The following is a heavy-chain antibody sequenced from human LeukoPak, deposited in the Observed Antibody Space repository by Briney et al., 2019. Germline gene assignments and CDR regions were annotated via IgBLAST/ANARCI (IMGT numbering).Heavy chain of an antibody. CDR3: ARLRRVGATPFDY. Sequence: SETLSLTCIVSGYSISSVYYWGWIRQPPGRGLEWIGSIYHSGSTYYNPSLKSRVTISVDASKNQFSLKLSSVTAADTAMYYCARLRRVGATPFDYWGQGTLVTVSS. D-gene: IGHD1-26*01. V-gene: IGHV4-38-2*02. CDR1: GYSISSVYY. CDR2: IYHSGST. J-gene: IGHJ4*02.